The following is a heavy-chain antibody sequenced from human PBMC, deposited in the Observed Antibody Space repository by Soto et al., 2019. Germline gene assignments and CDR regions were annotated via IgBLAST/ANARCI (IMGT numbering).Heavy chain of an antibody. V-gene: IGHV4-31*03. CDR2: IYYSGST. D-gene: IGHD1-26*01. Sequence: SETLSLTCTVSGGSISSGGYYWSWIRQHPGKGLEWIGYIYYSGSTYYNPSLKSRVTISVDTSKNQFSLKLSSVTAADTAVCYCARGSEEGATTRWFDPWGQGTLVTVSS. J-gene: IGHJ5*02. CDR3: ARGSEEGATTRWFDP. CDR1: GGSISSGGYY.